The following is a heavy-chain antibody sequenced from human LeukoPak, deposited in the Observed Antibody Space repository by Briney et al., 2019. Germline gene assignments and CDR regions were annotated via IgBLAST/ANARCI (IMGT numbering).Heavy chain of an antibody. Sequence: ASVKVSCKASGYTFTSYDINWVRQATGQGLEWMGWMNPNSGNTGYAQKFQGRVTITRNTSISTAYMELSSLRSEDMAVYYCARSDLTIFGVEPQWIDYWGQGTLVTVSS. D-gene: IGHD3-3*01. CDR2: MNPNSGNT. J-gene: IGHJ4*02. V-gene: IGHV1-8*03. CDR1: GYTFTSYD. CDR3: ARSDLTIFGVEPQWIDY.